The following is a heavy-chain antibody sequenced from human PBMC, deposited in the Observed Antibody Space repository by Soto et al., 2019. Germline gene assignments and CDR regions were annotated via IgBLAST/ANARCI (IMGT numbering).Heavy chain of an antibody. CDR1: GYTFASCG. Sequence: GASVKVSCKASGYTFASCGIHWVRQAPGQRLEWMGWINAANGDTKYSPKFQGRVTITRDTSASTAYMELSRLRSEDTAVYYCVRRHVSATGIDWFDPWGQGTLVTVSS. J-gene: IGHJ5*02. CDR3: VRRHVSATGIDWFDP. CDR2: INAANGDT. D-gene: IGHD6-13*01. V-gene: IGHV1-3*01.